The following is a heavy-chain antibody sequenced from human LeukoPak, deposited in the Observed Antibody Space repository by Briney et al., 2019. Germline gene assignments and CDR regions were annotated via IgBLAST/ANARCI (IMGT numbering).Heavy chain of an antibody. J-gene: IGHJ6*03. CDR3: ARGGGSSSSWYGVGGDSYYMDV. CDR1: GFTFSDYY. V-gene: IGHV3-11*01. CDR2: ISSSGSTI. D-gene: IGHD6-13*01. Sequence: GGSLRLSCAASGFTFSDYYMSWIRQAPGKGLEWVSYISSSGSTIYYADSVKGRFTISTDNAKNSLYLRMNSLRAEDTAVYYCARGGGSSSSWYGVGGDSYYMDVWGKGTTVTVSS.